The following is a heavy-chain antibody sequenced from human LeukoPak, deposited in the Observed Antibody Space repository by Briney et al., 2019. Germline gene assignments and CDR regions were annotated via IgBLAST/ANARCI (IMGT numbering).Heavy chain of an antibody. Sequence: QPGGSLRLSCAASGFTFSSAAMTWVRQAPGKGLEWVSTITGSDDATDYADSVKGRFTISRDFSRNTVGLQMNSLRTEDTAIYYCAKGPQLYSGYHPDYWGQGTLVTVSS. D-gene: IGHD5-12*01. J-gene: IGHJ4*02. CDR1: GFTFSSAA. V-gene: IGHV3-23*01. CDR3: AKGPQLYSGYHPDY. CDR2: ITGSDDAT.